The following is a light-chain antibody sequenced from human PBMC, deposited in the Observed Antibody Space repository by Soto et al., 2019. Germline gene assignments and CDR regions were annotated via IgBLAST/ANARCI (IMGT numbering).Light chain of an antibody. CDR1: QSVSSSY. Sequence: EIVLTQSPGTLPLSPGERATLSCRASQSVSSSYLAWYQQKPGQDPRLLIYRTSIRATGIPDRFSGSGSGTDFTLTISRLEPEDFAVYYCQQYDSSRGLTFGGGTKVEIK. J-gene: IGKJ4*01. CDR2: RTS. CDR3: QQYDSSRGLT. V-gene: IGKV3-20*01.